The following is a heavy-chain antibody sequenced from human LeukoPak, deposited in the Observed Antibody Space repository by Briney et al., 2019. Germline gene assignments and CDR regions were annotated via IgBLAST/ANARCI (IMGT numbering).Heavy chain of an antibody. J-gene: IGHJ6*02. CDR3: ASRLQTSWVMDV. CDR1: GGSSSSYY. V-gene: IGHV4-59*01. CDR2: IYYSGST. Sequence: SETLSLTCTVSGGSSSSYYWSWIRQSPGKGLKWIGYIYYSGSTNYNPSLKSRVTMSVDTSKNQFSLMLSSVTAADTAVYYCASRLQTSWVMDVWGQGTTVTVSS. D-gene: IGHD1-26*01.